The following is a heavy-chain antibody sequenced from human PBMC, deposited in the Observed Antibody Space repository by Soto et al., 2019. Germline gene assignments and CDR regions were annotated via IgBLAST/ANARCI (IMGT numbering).Heavy chain of an antibody. CDR3: ARDPSGSGSYFDY. V-gene: IGHV4-31*03. J-gene: IGHJ4*02. Sequence: QVQLQESGPGPVKPSQTLSLTCTVSGGSISSGGYYWSWIRQHPGKGLEWIGYIYYSGSTYYNPSLKSRVTTSVDKSKNQFSLKLSSVTAADTAVYYCARDPSGSGSYFDYWGQGTLVTVSS. D-gene: IGHD3-10*01. CDR1: GGSISSGGYY. CDR2: IYYSGST.